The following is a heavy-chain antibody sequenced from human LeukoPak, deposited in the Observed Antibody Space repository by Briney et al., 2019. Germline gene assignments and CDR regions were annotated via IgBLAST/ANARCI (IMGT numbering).Heavy chain of an antibody. D-gene: IGHD3-16*02. CDR1: GDTLSRTSGA. Sequence: SQTLSLTCALSGDTLSRTSGAWNWITQSPSRGLEWLERTSYRSKWFNDDAVFVKSRLTFSPDTSKNQVSLQLNSVMPEDTAMYYCARGRIDSFGSWGQGTLVTVSS. CDR2: TSYRSKWFN. CDR3: ARGRIDSFGS. V-gene: IGHV6-1*01. J-gene: IGHJ5*01.